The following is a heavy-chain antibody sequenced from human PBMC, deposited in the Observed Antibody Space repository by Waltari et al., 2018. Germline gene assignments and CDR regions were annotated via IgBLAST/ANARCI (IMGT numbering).Heavy chain of an antibody. Sequence: QVQLVQSGSELKKPGASVKVSCKASGYTFTSYAMNWVRQAPGQGLEWMGWINPTPGNPTYSQGFTGRFVFSLDTSVSTAYLQISSRKAEDTAVYYCARAGLAAVAADDAFDIWGQGTMVTVSS. D-gene: IGHD6-19*01. CDR2: INPTPGNP. CDR3: ARAGLAAVAADDAFDI. V-gene: IGHV7-4-1*02. CDR1: GYTFTSYA. J-gene: IGHJ3*02.